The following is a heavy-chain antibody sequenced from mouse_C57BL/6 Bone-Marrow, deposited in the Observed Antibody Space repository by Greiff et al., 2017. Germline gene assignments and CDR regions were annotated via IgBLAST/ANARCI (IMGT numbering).Heavy chain of an antibody. CDR1: GFTFSSYT. J-gene: IGHJ4*01. V-gene: IGHV5-9*01. D-gene: IGHD3-3*01. CDR2: ISGGGGNT. CDR3: ARPGTGYAKDY. Sequence: DVMLVESGGGLVQPGGSLKLSCAASGFTFSSYTMSWVRQTPEKRLEWVATISGGGGNTYYPDSVKGRFTISRDNAKNTLYLQMSSLRSEDTALYYCARPGTGYAKDYWGQGTSVTVSS.